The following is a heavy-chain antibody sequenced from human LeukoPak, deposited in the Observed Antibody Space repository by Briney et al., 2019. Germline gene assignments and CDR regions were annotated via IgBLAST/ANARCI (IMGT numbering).Heavy chain of an antibody. CDR1: GFTFSTHA. J-gene: IGHJ4*02. Sequence: GGSLRLSCAASGFTFSTHAMSWVRQAPGKGLEWVSLISGGSTYYADSVKGRFTISRDNSKNTLYLQMNSLRAEDTAVYYCAKGLGSGRYFGFDYWGQGTLVTVSS. V-gene: IGHV3-23*01. CDR3: AKGLGSGRYFGFDY. CDR2: ISGGST. D-gene: IGHD1-26*01.